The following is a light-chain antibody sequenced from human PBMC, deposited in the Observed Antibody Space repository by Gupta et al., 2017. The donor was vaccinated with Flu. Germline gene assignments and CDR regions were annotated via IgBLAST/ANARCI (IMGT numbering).Light chain of an antibody. V-gene: IGLV3-27*01. CDR3: YSVADSKLI. CDR1: VLANKF. Sequence: PGQTARITCSGDVLANKFGRGLQLKPGQAPLLLIQKDTERLSGIPERFSGSNSGTTVTLIISGAQVEDEADYYCYSVADSKLIFGGGTKLTVL. CDR2: KDT. J-gene: IGLJ2*01.